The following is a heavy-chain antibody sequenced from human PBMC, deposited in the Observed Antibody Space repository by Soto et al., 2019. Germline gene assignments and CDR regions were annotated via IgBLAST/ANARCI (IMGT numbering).Heavy chain of an antibody. V-gene: IGHV4-59*01. CDR2: IYYSGST. CDR1: GGPISSYY. CDR3: ARDTPYYFDY. Sequence: SETLSLTCTVSGGPISSYYWSWIRQPPGKGLEWIGYIYYSGSTNYNPSLKSRVTISVDTSKNQFSLKLSSVTAADTAVYYCARDTPYYFDYWGQGTLVTVSS. J-gene: IGHJ4*02.